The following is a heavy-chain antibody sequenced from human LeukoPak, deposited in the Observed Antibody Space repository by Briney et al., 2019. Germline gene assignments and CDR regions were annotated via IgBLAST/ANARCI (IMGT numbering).Heavy chain of an antibody. CDR2: IRGNGGTT. J-gene: IGHJ3*02. V-gene: IGHV3-23*01. CDR1: GFTFSNYA. Sequence: GGSLRLSCAASGFTFSNYAMSWVRQAPGKGLEWVSAIRGNGGTTYDADSVKGRFTISRDNSKNTLYLQMNSLRAEDTAVYYCARAPLYIAAAGTGDAFDIWGQGTMVTVSS. D-gene: IGHD6-13*01. CDR3: ARAPLYIAAAGTGDAFDI.